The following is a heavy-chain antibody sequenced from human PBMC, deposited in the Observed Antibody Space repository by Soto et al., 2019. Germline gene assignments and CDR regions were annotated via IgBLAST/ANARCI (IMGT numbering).Heavy chain of an antibody. J-gene: IGHJ4*02. CDR2: LYWNDDR. V-gene: IGHV2-5*01. CDR1: GFSLSSIGVA. Sequence: QITLKESGPALVKPTQTLTLTCTFSGFSLSSIGVAVGWIRQPPGKALEWLALLYWNDDRRYSPSLKSRLTITQDTSKNQVVLTMPNMDPADTATYYCAHSASVPCCYYFDSWGQGTLVTVSS. CDR3: AHSASVPCCYYFDS. D-gene: IGHD1-26*01.